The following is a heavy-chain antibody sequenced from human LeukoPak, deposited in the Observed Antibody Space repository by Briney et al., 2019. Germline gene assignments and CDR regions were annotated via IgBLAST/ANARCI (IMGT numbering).Heavy chain of an antibody. V-gene: IGHV4-34*01. Sequence: SETLSLTCAVYGGSFSGYYWSWIRQPPGKGLEWIGEINHSGSTNYNPSLKSRVTISVDTSKNQFSLKLSSVTAADTAVYYCARGPDYWGQGTLVTVSS. CDR1: GGSFSGYY. CDR3: ARGPDY. CDR2: INHSGST. J-gene: IGHJ4*02.